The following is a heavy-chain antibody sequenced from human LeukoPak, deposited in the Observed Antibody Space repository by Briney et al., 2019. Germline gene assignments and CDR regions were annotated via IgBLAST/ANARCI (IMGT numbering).Heavy chain of an antibody. V-gene: IGHV3-48*01. CDR2: ISSSSSTI. D-gene: IGHD5-12*01. CDR3: ARDLGGYSGYDWNYGMDV. CDR1: GFTFSSYS. Sequence: GGSLRHSCAASGFTFSSYSIHWVRQPPGKGLEWVSYISSSSSTIYYADSVKGRLTSSRDNDKNSLYLQMNSLRAEDTAVYYCARDLGGYSGYDWNYGMDVWGQGTTVTVSS. J-gene: IGHJ6*02.